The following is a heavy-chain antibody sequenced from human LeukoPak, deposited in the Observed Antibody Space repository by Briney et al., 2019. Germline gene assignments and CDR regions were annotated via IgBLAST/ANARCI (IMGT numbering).Heavy chain of an antibody. J-gene: IGHJ4*02. D-gene: IGHD5-18*01. Sequence: PSETLSLTCTVAGGSISSYYWSWLRQPPGKGLEWIGYISYSGSTNYNPSLQSRVTISVDKSKNQFSLKLSSVTAADTAVYYCARDGYSYGAPYNSFDYWGQGTLVTVSS. CDR3: ARDGYSYGAPYNSFDY. V-gene: IGHV4-59*01. CDR2: ISYSGST. CDR1: GGSISSYY.